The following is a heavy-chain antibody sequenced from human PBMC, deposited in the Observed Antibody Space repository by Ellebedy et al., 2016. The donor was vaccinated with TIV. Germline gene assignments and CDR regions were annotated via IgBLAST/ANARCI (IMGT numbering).Heavy chain of an antibody. CDR2: ISYDGSNK. CDR3: VKASMVRGVISYGMDV. J-gene: IGHJ6*02. V-gene: IGHV3-30*04. Sequence: GGSLRLSCAASGFTFSNYAMPWVRQAPGKGLEWVAVISYDGSNKYYADSVKGRFTISRDNSKNTLYLQMNSLRPEDTAVYYCVKASMVRGVISYGMDVWGQGTTVTVSS. CDR1: GFTFSNYA. D-gene: IGHD3-10*01.